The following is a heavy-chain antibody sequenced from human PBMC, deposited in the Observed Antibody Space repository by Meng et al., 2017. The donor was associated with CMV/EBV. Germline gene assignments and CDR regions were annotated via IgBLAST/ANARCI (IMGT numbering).Heavy chain of an antibody. V-gene: IGHV3-72*01. CDR1: GFTFSDHY. Sequence: GESLKISCAASGFTFSDHYMDWVRQAPGKGLEWVGRTRNKANSYTTEYAASVKGRFTISRDDSKNSLYLQMSSLKTEDTAVYYCARFHYYYGMDVWGQGTTVTVSS. CDR3: ARFHYYYGMDV. J-gene: IGHJ6*02. CDR2: TRNKANSYTT.